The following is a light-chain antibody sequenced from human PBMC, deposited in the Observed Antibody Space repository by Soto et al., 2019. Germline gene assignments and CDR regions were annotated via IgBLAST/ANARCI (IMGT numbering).Light chain of an antibody. V-gene: IGKV3-20*01. CDR3: HQYASSPLT. J-gene: IGKJ2*01. Sequence: EIVLTQSPGTLSLSPGERATLSCRASQSVARNLLAWFQQRPGQPPRLLIYDATGRATGIPDRFIGSGSATAFTVTITRLEHEDFAVYDWHQYASSPLTFGQGTKLEIK. CDR2: DAT. CDR1: QSVARNL.